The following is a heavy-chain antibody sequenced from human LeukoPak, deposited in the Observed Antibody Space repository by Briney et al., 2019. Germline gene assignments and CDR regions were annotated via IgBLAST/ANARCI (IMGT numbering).Heavy chain of an antibody. Sequence: GGSLRLSCAASGFTFSSCAMSWVRQAPGKGLEWVSGIILGDDDTYYTDSVKGRFTISGDNSNNTLYLRMNSLRAEDTAVYFCARGAGPLFDPWGQGTLVTVSS. J-gene: IGHJ5*02. CDR2: IILGDDDT. CDR1: GFTFSSCA. V-gene: IGHV3-23*01. CDR3: ARGAGPLFDP.